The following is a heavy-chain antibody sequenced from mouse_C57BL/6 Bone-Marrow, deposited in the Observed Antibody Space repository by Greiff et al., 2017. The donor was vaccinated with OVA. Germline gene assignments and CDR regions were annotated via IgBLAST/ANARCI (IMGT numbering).Heavy chain of an antibody. CDR1: GFTFSSYA. Sequence: EVKLVESGGGLVKPGGSLKLSCAASGFTFSSYAMSWVRQTPEKRLEWVATISDGGSYTYYPDNVKGRFTISRDNAKNNLYLQMSHLKSEDTAMYYCAREVTVWYFDVWGTGTTVTVSS. CDR2: ISDGGSYT. V-gene: IGHV5-4*01. J-gene: IGHJ1*03. D-gene: IGHD2-2*01. CDR3: AREVTVWYFDV.